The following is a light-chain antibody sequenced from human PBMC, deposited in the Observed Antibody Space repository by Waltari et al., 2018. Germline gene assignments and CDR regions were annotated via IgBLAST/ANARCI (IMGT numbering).Light chain of an antibody. CDR3: QQYYDTPRT. J-gene: IGKJ1*01. Sequence: DIVMTQSPDSLAVSLGERATINCKSSQTVLYSSDINNYLAWYQQKLGQPPKLLIYWASTRASGVPDRFSGSGSGTDFTLTISSLQAEDVAVYYCQQYYDTPRTFGQGTRVEIK. V-gene: IGKV4-1*01. CDR2: WAS. CDR1: QTVLYSSDINNY.